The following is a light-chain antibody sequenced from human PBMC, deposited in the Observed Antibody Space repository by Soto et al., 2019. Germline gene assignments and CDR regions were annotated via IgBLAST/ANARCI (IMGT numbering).Light chain of an antibody. CDR3: QQYHSFPVT. CDR2: DAT. V-gene: IGKV1-16*02. Sequence: DIQMTQSPSSLSASVGDRVTITCRASQDINSHLAWFQQKPGKAPKSMISDATSLQNLLPLNFAGSGSGTDVTLTIASLQPEDFATYYCQQYHSFPVTFGGGTKVETK. J-gene: IGKJ4*01. CDR1: QDINSH.